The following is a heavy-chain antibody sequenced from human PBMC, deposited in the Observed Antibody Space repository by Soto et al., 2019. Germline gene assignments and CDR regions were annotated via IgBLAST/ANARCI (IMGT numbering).Heavy chain of an antibody. J-gene: IGHJ4*02. Sequence: GGSLRLSCAASGFTFSAYGLQWVRQAPGKGLEWLAFIWHDGSKKYYADSAGGRFTISRDNSKNTLYLQTTSLRAEDTAVYYCASQAFDYWGQGTLVTVS. CDR2: IWHDGSKK. V-gene: IGHV3-33*01. CDR3: ASQAFDY. CDR1: GFTFSAYG.